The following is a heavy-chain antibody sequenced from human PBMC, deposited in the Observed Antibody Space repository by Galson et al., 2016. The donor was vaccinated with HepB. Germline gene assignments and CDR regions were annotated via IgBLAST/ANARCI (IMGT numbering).Heavy chain of an antibody. V-gene: IGHV3-33*01. Sequence: SLRLSCAASGFPFSSYGMQWVRQAPGKGLEWVAVIWNDGSKTYFAESVKGRFTISRDNSKSTLYLQINSLRVEDTAMYYCARESSGYPTHNWLDLWGQGTLVTVSS. CDR2: IWNDGSKT. CDR3: ARESSGYPTHNWLDL. CDR1: GFPFSSYG. J-gene: IGHJ5*02. D-gene: IGHD3-22*01.